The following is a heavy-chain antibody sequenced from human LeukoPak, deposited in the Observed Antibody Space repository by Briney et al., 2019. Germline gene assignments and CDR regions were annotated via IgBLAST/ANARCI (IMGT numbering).Heavy chain of an antibody. CDR3: IRGRMTYDY. CDR2: ISGSGDGT. Sequence: PGGSLRLSGAVSGFTFSSYAMSWVRQAPGKGLECVSVISGSGDGTYYADSVKGRFTMSRDNSKNTLYLQMDNLRAEDTALYYCIRGRMTYDYWGQGTLVTVSS. V-gene: IGHV3-23*01. CDR1: GFTFSSYA. J-gene: IGHJ4*02.